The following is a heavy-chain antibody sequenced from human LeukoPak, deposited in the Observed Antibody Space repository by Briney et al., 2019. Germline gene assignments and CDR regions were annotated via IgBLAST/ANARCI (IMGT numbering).Heavy chain of an antibody. CDR2: INPNSGGT. CDR1: GYTFTGYY. D-gene: IGHD6-6*01. Sequence: ASVKVSCKASGYTFTGYYMHWVRQAPGQGLEWMGWINPNSGGTNYAQKFQGRVTMTRDTSISTAYMELSRLRSDDTAVYYCARDEYSSSSYGYWGQRTQVTVSS. CDR3: ARDEYSSSSYGY. V-gene: IGHV1-2*02. J-gene: IGHJ4*02.